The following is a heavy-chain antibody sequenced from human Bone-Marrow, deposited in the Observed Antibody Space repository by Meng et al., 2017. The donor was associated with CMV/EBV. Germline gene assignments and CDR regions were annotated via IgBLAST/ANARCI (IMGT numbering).Heavy chain of an antibody. V-gene: IGHV1-69*05. CDR1: GGTFSSYA. CDR2: IIPIFGTA. D-gene: IGHD2-2*02. CDR3: ASWGQYCSSTSCYKGFYYYGMDV. J-gene: IGHJ6*02. Sequence: SVKVSCKASGGTFSSYAISWVRQAPGQGLEWMGGIIPIFGTANYAQKFQGRVTITTDESTSTAYMELSSLRSEDTAVYYCASWGQYCSSTSCYKGFYYYGMDVWGQGTTVTVSS.